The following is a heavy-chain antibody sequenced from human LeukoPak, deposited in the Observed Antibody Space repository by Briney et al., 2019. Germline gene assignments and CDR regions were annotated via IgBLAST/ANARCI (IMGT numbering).Heavy chain of an antibody. D-gene: IGHD2/OR15-2a*01. CDR3: AKVFPYYYYYMDV. V-gene: IGHV3-23*01. CDR2: ISGSGGST. J-gene: IGHJ6*03. Sequence: AGGSLRLSCAASGFTFSSYAMSWVRQAPGKGLEWVSAISGSGGSTYYADSVKGRFTISRDNSKNTLYLQMNSLRAEDTAVYHCAKVFPYYYYYMDVWGKGTTVTVSS. CDR1: GFTFSSYA.